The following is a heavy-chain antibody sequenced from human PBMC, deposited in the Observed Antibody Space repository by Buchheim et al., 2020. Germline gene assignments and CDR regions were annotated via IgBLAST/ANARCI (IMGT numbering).Heavy chain of an antibody. CDR2: FSIDGSST. CDR1: GFTFSSYW. Sequence: EVQLVESGGGLVQPGGSLRLSCAASGFTFSSYWMHWVRQAPGKGLVWLSGFSIDGSSTRYADSVKGRFTISRDNAKNTLYLQMNRLRVEDTAVYYCVKMAARAWFDPWGQGTL. V-gene: IGHV3-74*01. CDR3: VKMAARAWFDP. J-gene: IGHJ5*02. D-gene: IGHD2-8*01.